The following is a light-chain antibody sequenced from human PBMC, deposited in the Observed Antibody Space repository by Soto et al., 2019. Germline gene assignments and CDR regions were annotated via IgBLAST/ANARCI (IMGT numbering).Light chain of an antibody. Sequence: IQMTQSPSSVSASIGDRVTLTCRASQDVRTWLAWYQQKPGRAPKLLIHAASRLQRGVPSRFSGSGSGTDFTLTTSNLQPDDLGTYYCQQVNDIPLTFGPGTKVDIK. CDR1: QDVRTW. V-gene: IGKV1-12*01. CDR2: AAS. CDR3: QQVNDIPLT. J-gene: IGKJ3*01.